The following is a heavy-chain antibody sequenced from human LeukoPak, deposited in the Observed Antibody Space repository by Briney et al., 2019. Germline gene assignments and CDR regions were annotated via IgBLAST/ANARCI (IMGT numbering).Heavy chain of an antibody. CDR3: ARVGPGGWFDP. CDR1: GGSITNTIYY. J-gene: IGHJ5*02. V-gene: IGHV4-39*07. Sequence: SETLSLTCTVSGGSITNTIYYWGWIRQPPGKGLEWIGTIYYTGSTYYNPSLKSRVTISVDTSKNQFSLKLSSVTAADTAVYYCARVGPGGWFDPWGQGTLVTVSS. D-gene: IGHD3-16*01. CDR2: IYYTGST.